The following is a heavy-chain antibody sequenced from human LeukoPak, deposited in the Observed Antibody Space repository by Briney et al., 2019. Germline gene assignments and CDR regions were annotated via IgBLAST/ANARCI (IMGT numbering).Heavy chain of an antibody. Sequence: PSETLSLTCTVSGASISSSRYYWGWIRQPPGKGLEWIGSISYSGTTYYNPSLKSRVTISVDTSKNQFSLKLSSVTAADTAVYYCASEEMGYIAAAGYPRQLGDYWGQGTLVTVSS. D-gene: IGHD6-13*01. CDR3: ASEEMGYIAAAGYPRQLGDY. J-gene: IGHJ4*02. CDR1: GASISSSRYY. V-gene: IGHV4-39*07. CDR2: ISYSGTT.